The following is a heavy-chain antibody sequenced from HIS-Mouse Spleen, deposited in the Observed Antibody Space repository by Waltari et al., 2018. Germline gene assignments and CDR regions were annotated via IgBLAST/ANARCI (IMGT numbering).Heavy chain of an antibody. D-gene: IGHD6-13*01. CDR1: GGSISRSSYS. Sequence: QLQLQESGPGLVKPSETLSLTCTVPGGSISRSSYSWGRIRQAPGKGLEWIGSIYYSGSTYYNPSLKSRVTISVDTSKNQFSLKLSSVTAADTAVYYCAREIPYSSSWYDWYFDLWGRGTLVTVSS. CDR2: IYYSGST. CDR3: AREIPYSSSWYDWYFDL. J-gene: IGHJ2*01. V-gene: IGHV4-39*07.